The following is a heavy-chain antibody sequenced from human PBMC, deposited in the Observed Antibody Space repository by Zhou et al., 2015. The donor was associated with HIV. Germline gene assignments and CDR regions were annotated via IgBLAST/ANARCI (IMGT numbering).Heavy chain of an antibody. Sequence: QVQLVQSGAEVKKPGASVKVSCKTSGYAFTTYAMHWVRQAPGXRLEWMGWINTGDGSTKYSQKFQGRVTITRDTSASTAYMDLSSLRSEDTAVYYCAREGYCGGDCYAFDIWGHGTMVTVSS. V-gene: IGHV1-3*04. D-gene: IGHD2-21*02. CDR2: INTGDGST. CDR3: AREGYCGGDCYAFDI. CDR1: GYAFTTYA. J-gene: IGHJ3*02.